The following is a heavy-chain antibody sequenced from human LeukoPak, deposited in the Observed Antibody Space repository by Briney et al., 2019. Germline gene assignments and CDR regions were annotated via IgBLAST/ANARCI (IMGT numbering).Heavy chain of an antibody. CDR2: IRYDGSNE. CDR3: ARGAKWAYYFDY. CDR1: GFTFSSYG. V-gene: IGHV3-30*02. J-gene: IGHJ4*02. Sequence: GGSLRLSCAASGFTFSSYGMHWVRQAPGKGLEWVAFIRYDGSNEYYADSVKGRFTISRDNAKDTLYLHMNSLTAEDTAVYYCARGAKWAYYFDYWGQGTLVTVSS. D-gene: IGHD1-26*01.